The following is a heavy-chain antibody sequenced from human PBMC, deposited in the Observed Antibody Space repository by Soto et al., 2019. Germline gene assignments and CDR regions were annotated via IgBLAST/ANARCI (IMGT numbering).Heavy chain of an antibody. CDR2: IYYSGST. V-gene: IGHV4-59*01. CDR3: ARVLIRADAFYI. J-gene: IGHJ3*02. D-gene: IGHD3-9*01. CDR1: GGSIRSYY. Sequence: PSETMCLTCTVAGGSIRSYYLSWIRQPPGKGLEWIGYIYYSGSTNYNPSLKSRVTISVDTSKNQFSLKLSSVTAADTAVYYCARVLIRADAFYIWGQGTMVTVSS.